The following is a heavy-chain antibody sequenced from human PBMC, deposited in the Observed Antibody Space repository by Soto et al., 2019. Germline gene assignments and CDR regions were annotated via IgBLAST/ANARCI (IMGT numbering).Heavy chain of an antibody. J-gene: IGHJ4*02. Sequence: PVESLKISWKGSGYNFATYWIGWVRQMPGKGLEWMGIIYPGDSETRYSPSFQGQVTISADKSISTAYLQWSSLEAPDTAMYYCARTYYYSLGSYYVPDYWGPGALVTVSS. CDR1: GYNFATYW. CDR3: ARTYYYSLGSYYVPDY. D-gene: IGHD3-10*01. CDR2: IYPGDSET. V-gene: IGHV5-51*01.